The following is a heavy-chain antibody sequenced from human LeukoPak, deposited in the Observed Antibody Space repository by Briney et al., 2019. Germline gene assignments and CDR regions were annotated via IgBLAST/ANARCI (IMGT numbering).Heavy chain of an antibody. CDR3: ARYLRKLYGVGGDYYFYMDV. CDR2: ISWNSGSI. J-gene: IGHJ6*03. D-gene: IGHD3-16*01. Sequence: GGSLRLSCAASGFTFDDYAMHWVRQAPGKGLEWVSGISWNSGSIGYADSVKGRFTISRDNAKNSLYLQMNSLRAEDTALYYCARYLRKLYGVGGDYYFYMDVWGKGTTVTVSS. V-gene: IGHV3-9*01. CDR1: GFTFDDYA.